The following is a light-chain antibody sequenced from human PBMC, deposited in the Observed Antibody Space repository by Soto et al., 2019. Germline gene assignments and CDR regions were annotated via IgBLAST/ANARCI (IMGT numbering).Light chain of an antibody. J-gene: IGKJ3*01. V-gene: IGKV1-5*01. Sequence: DIQMTQSPSTLSASVGDRVTITCRASQSISSWLAWYQQKPGKGPKLLIYDASSLESGVPSRFSGSGSGTEFTLTISSLQPDDFATYYCQQYNSYSFTFGPGTKVDIK. CDR1: QSISSW. CDR3: QQYNSYSFT. CDR2: DAS.